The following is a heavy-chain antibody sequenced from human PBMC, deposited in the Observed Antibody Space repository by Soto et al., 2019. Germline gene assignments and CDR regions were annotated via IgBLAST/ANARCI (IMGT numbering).Heavy chain of an antibody. CDR3: VRFYGDYVNGVKRIYFDF. Sequence: PSETLSLTCTVSGDSISSASYFWVWIRQPPGKGLEWIGSVYFVGNSYYNPSLKSRVSISVDASKNQFSLRLSSMTAADTGVYYGVRFYGDYVNGVKRIYFDFWGQGTLVTVSS. CDR2: VYFVGNS. D-gene: IGHD4-17*01. V-gene: IGHV4-39*01. J-gene: IGHJ4*02. CDR1: GDSISSASYF.